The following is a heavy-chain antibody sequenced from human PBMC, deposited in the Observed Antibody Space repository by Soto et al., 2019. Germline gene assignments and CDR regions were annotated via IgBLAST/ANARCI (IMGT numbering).Heavy chain of an antibody. CDR2: IWFDGSQS. D-gene: IGHD3-10*01. J-gene: IGHJ4*02. CDR3: VGSESFYLDY. CDR1: GFTFSRYG. V-gene: IGHV3-33*01. Sequence: PGGSLRLSCAVSGFTFSRYGMHWVRQAPGKGLEWVTVIWFDGSQSHYADSVKGRFTISRDDSKNTLYLQMDSLRAEDTAIYYCVGSESFYLDYWGQGTPVPVSS.